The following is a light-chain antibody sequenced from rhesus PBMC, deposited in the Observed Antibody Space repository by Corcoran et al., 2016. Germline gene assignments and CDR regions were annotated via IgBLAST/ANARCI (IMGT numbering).Light chain of an antibody. V-gene: IGKV2-78*01. CDR2: LVS. Sequence: DIVLTQTPLSLPVTHGEPASISCRSSQSLLDSDGYTHLHWYVQKPGQSPQLRIYLVSHRASGVPDRLRGIGSGTDFTLKISGLEAEDAGVYYCMHTLQTPYSFGQGTKVEIK. CDR3: MHTLQTPYS. CDR1: QSLLDSDGYTH. J-gene: IGKJ2*01.